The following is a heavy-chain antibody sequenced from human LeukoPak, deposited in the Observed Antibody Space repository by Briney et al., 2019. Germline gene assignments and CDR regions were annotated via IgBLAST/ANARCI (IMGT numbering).Heavy chain of an antibody. D-gene: IGHD3-10*01. CDR3: AREKFGSFDY. V-gene: IGHV1-18*01. J-gene: IGHJ4*02. Sequence: GASVKLSCKASAYTFTSYGISWVRQAPGQGLEWMGWISAYNGNTNYAQKLEGRLIMTTDTSTSTAYMELRSLRSDDTAVYYCAREKFGSFDYWGQGTLVTVSS. CDR1: AYTFTSYG. CDR2: ISAYNGNT.